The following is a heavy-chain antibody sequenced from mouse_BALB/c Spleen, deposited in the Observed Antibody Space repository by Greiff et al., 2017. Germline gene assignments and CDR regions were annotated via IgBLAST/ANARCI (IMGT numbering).Heavy chain of an antibody. V-gene: IGHV1-87*01. CDR3: ARGAGNNVGYAMDY. D-gene: IGHD2-1*01. CDR1: GYTFTSYW. CDR2: IYPGDGDT. J-gene: IGHJ4*01. Sequence: VQLQESGAELARPGASVKLSCKASGYTFTSYWMQWVKQRPGQGLEWIGAIYPGDGDTRYTQKFKGKATLTADKSSSTAYMQLSSLASEDSAVYYCARGAGNNVGYAMDYWGQGTSVTVSS.